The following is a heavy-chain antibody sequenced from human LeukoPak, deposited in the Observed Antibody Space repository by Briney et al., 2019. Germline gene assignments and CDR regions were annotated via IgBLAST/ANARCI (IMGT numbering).Heavy chain of an antibody. CDR1: GFTFSSYG. J-gene: IGHJ4*02. CDR3: AKAGIAVAGLFDF. CDR2: ISYDGSNK. Sequence: GGSLRLSCAASGFTFSSYGMHWVRQAPGKGLEWVAVISYDGSNKYYADSVKGRFTISRDTSKNTLYLQMNSLRAEDTAVYYCAKAGIAVAGLFDFWGQGTLVTVSS. V-gene: IGHV3-30*18. D-gene: IGHD6-19*01.